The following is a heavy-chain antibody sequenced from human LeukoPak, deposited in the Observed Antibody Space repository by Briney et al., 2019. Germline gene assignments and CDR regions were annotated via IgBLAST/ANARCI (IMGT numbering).Heavy chain of an antibody. CDR2: INPSGGST. CDR1: GYTLTSYY. CDR3: AREGLGYSGPEGVDY. V-gene: IGHV1-46*01. J-gene: IGHJ4*02. D-gene: IGHD6-13*01. Sequence: ASVKVSCKASGYTLTSYYMHWVRQAPGQGLEWMGIINPSGGSTSYAQKFQGRVTMTRDMSTSTVYMELSSLRSDDTAVYYCAREGLGYSGPEGVDYWGQGTLVTVSS.